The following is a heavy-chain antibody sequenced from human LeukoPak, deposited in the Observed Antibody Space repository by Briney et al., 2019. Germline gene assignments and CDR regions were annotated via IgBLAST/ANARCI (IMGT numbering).Heavy chain of an antibody. D-gene: IGHD1-26*01. J-gene: IGHJ4*02. V-gene: IGHV3-23*01. CDR2: INGGGGTT. Sequence: PGGSLRLSCAASGFTFSSHAMNWVRQAPGKGLEWFSLINGGGGTTYYVDSVKGRFTISRDNSKNTLYLQMNSLRAEDTAIYFCAKAYSGSYGGIVYWGQGTLVTVSS. CDR1: GFTFSSHA. CDR3: AKAYSGSYGGIVY.